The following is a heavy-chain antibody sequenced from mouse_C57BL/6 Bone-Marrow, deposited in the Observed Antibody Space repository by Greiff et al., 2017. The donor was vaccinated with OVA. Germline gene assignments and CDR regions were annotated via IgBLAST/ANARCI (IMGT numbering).Heavy chain of an antibody. V-gene: IGHV1-81*01. Sequence: QVQLQQSGAELARPGASVKLSCKASGYTFTSYGISWVKQRTGQGLEWIGEIYPRSCNTYYPEKFQGKATLTADKSSSTAYMELRSLTSEDSAVYFCARLGGPTFAYWGQGTLVTVSA. CDR1: GYTFTSYG. CDR2: IYPRSCNT. CDR3: ARLGGPTFAY. J-gene: IGHJ3*01.